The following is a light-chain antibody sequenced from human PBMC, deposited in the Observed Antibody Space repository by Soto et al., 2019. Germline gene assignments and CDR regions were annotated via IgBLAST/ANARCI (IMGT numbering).Light chain of an antibody. V-gene: IGKV1-39*01. J-gene: IGKJ2*01. CDR1: PSIGSY. Sequence: QLTQAPSLLSASVGDRVTITCRASPSIGSYLNWYQHKPGEAPKLLIFAADTLKSGVPSRFSGSEFNKEFTLTVTSLQPEDFATYYCQQNYDVPYTFGLGTRVEIK. CDR2: AAD. CDR3: QQNYDVPYT.